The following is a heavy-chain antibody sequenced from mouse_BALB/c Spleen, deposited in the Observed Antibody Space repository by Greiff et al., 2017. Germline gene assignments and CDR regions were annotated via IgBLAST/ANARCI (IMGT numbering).Heavy chain of an antibody. V-gene: IGHV1-67*01. CDR3: ARGTPRGAMDY. CDR2: ISNYYGNT. J-gene: IGHJ4*01. Sequence: VQLQESGPELVRPGVSVKISCKGSSYTFTDYAMHWVKQSHAKSLEWIGVISNYYGNTNYNQKFKGKATMTVDKSSSTAYMELARLTSEDSAVYYCARGTPRGAMDYWGQGTSVTVSS. CDR1: SYTFTDYA. D-gene: IGHD3-3*01.